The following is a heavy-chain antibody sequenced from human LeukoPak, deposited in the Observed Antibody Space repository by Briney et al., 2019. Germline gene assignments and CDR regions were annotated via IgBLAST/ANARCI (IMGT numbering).Heavy chain of an antibody. CDR2: IYYSGST. J-gene: IGHJ3*02. CDR3: ARDAGYARGAFDI. Sequence: PSETLSLTCTVSGGSISSYYWSWIRQPPGKGLEWIGYIYYSGSTNYNPSLKSRVTISVDTSKNQFSLKLSSVTAADTAVYYCARDAGYARGAFDIWGQGTMVTVSS. CDR1: GGSISSYY. V-gene: IGHV4-59*01. D-gene: IGHD2-15*01.